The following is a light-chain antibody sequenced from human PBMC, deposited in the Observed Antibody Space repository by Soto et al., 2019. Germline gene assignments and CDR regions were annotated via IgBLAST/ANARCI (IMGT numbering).Light chain of an antibody. CDR2: DND. J-gene: IGLJ2*01. CDR3: GTWDSSLTAVV. V-gene: IGLV1-51*01. CDR1: SSNIGSNY. Sequence: QSVLTQPPSVSAAPGQKVTISCSGSSSNIGSNYFSWYQQLPGTAPKLLIYDNDQRPSGIPDRFSGSKSGTSATLGITGLQTGDEANYYCGTWDSSLTAVVFGGGTKVTVL.